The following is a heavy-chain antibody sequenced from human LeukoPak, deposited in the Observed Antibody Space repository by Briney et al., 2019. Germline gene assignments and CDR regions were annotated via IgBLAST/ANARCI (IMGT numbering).Heavy chain of an antibody. D-gene: IGHD2-15*01. Sequence: ASVKVSCKASGYTFTVYYMHWVRQAPGQGLEWMGWINPNSGGTNYAQKFQGRVTMTRDTSISTAYMELSRLRSDDTAVYYCARPSRGGSRLYYFDYWGQGTLVTVSS. J-gene: IGHJ4*02. V-gene: IGHV1-2*02. CDR3: ARPSRGGSRLYYFDY. CDR1: GYTFTVYY. CDR2: INPNSGGT.